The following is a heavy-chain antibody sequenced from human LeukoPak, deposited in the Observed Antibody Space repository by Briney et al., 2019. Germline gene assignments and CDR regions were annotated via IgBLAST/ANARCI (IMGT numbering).Heavy chain of an antibody. D-gene: IGHD3-10*01. CDR1: GFTFSSYA. CDR2: ISGSGGST. CDR3: AKDFPYYYGSGLRAFDY. V-gene: IGHV3-23*01. Sequence: PGGSLRLSCAASGFTFSSYAMSWVRQAPGKGLEWVSGISGSGGSTYYADSVKGRFTISRDNSKNTMYLQMNSLRAEDTAVYYCAKDFPYYYGSGLRAFDYGGQGTLATVSS. J-gene: IGHJ4*02.